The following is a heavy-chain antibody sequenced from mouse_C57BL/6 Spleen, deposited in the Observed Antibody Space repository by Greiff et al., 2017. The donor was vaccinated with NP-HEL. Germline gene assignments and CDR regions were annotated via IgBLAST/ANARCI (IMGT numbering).Heavy chain of an antibody. CDR3: ARYDGYLAWFAY. Sequence: VQLQQPGAELVKPGASVKVSCKASGYTFTSYWMHWVKQRPGQGLEWIGRIHPSDSDTNYNQKFKGKATLTVDKSSSTAYMQLSSLTSEDSAVYYCARYDGYLAWFAYWGQGTLVTVSA. J-gene: IGHJ3*01. CDR2: IHPSDSDT. D-gene: IGHD2-3*01. V-gene: IGHV1-74*01. CDR1: GYTFTSYW.